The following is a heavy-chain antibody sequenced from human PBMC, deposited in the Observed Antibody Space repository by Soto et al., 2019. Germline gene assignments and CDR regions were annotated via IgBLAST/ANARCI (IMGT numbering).Heavy chain of an antibody. CDR1: GDSISSGGYF. J-gene: IGHJ4*02. CDR3: ARLSSSSSFDF. D-gene: IGHD6-6*01. V-gene: IGHV4-31*03. Sequence: QVQLQESGPGLVKPSQTLSLTCTVSGDSISSGGYFWNWIRQHPGKGLEWIGLIYYTGSTFYNPSLRSRATFSVDTSKNHFSLKLTSVTAADTAVYFCARLSSSSSFDFWGQGTLVTVSS. CDR2: IYYTGST.